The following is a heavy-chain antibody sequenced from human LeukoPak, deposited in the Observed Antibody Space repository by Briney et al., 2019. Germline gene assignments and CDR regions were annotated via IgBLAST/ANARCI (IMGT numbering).Heavy chain of an antibody. J-gene: IGHJ5*02. CDR2: IKEDGSEK. CDR3: VRDGGYTYGNWVDP. CDR1: GFTFSSYA. V-gene: IGHV3-7*01. D-gene: IGHD5-18*01. Sequence: GGSLRLSCAASGFTFSSYAMHWVRQAPGKGLEWVANIKEDGSEKYYVDSVKGRFTISRDNAKNSMYLQMNSLRAEDTAVYYCVRDGGYTYGNWVDPWGQGTLVTVSS.